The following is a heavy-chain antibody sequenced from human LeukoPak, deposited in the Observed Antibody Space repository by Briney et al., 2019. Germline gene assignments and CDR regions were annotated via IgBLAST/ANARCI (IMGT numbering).Heavy chain of an antibody. V-gene: IGHV1-18*01. J-gene: IGHJ6*02. Sequence: ASVKVSCKASGGTFSSYAISWVRQAPGQGLEWMGWISAYNGNTNYAQKLQGRVTMTTDTSTSTAYMELRSLRSDDTAVYYCARDRAYSTYYYYYGMDVWGQGTTVTVSS. CDR3: ARDRAYSTYYYYYGMDV. D-gene: IGHD6-13*01. CDR2: ISAYNGNT. CDR1: GGTFSSYA.